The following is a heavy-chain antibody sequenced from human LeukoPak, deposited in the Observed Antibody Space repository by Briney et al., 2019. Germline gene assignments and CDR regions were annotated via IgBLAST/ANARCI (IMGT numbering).Heavy chain of an antibody. D-gene: IGHD2-21*01. V-gene: IGHV3-53*01. CDR3: AREFSCCDY. Sequence: GGSLRLSCAVSGFTVSSNYMTWVRQAPGKGLEWVSVLYSGGTTYYADSVKGRFTISRDNSKNTLYLQMNSLRPEDTAVYYCAREFSCCDYWGQGTLVTVSS. J-gene: IGHJ4*02. CDR1: GFTVSSNY. CDR2: LYSGGTT.